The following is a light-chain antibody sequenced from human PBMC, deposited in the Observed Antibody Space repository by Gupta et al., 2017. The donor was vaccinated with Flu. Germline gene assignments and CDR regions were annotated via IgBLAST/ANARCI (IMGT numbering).Light chain of an antibody. Sequence: HFVLTQPPSASGPPGQQVTISFSGSSSNIGSNTVSWYQQLQGTAPKLLIYSNNQRPSGVPDLFSASKSGTSAALAISGLQSEEEADYYCAAWDESLNGPVFGGGTKLTVL. CDR3: AAWDESLNGPV. CDR1: SSNIGSNT. CDR2: SNN. V-gene: IGLV1-44*01. J-gene: IGLJ2*01.